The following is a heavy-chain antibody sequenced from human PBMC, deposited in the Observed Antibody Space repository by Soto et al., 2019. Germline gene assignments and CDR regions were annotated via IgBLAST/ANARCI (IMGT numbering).Heavy chain of an antibody. CDR3: ARDSAGSDIVVVVAATWGAFDI. V-gene: IGHV4-4*07. D-gene: IGHD2-15*01. CDR2: IYTSGST. J-gene: IGHJ3*02. CDR1: GGSISSYY. Sequence: LETLSLTCTVSGGSISSYYWSWIRQPAGKGLEWIGRIYTSGSTNYNPSLKSRVTMSVDTSKNQFSLKLSSVTAADTAVYYCARDSAGSDIVVVVAATWGAFDIWGQGTMVTVSS.